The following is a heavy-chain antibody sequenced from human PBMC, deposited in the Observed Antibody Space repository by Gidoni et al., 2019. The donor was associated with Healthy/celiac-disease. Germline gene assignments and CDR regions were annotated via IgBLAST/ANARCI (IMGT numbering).Heavy chain of an antibody. CDR1: GGTFSSYA. D-gene: IGHD6-13*01. Sequence: QVQVVQAGAEVKKPGSQVRGSRKASGGTFSSYAISWVRQAPGQGLEWMGRIIPILGISNYALKFQGSVTITADKSTSSAYMELSSLGSEDTAVYYCAGEGCSNSLDYWGQGTLVTVSS. V-gene: IGHV1-69*04. CDR2: IIPILGIS. J-gene: IGHJ4*02. CDR3: AGEGCSNSLDY.